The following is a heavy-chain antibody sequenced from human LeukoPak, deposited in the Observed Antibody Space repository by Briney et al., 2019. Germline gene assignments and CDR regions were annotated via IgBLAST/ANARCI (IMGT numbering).Heavy chain of an antibody. CDR2: IYYSGST. CDR3: ARATRGYSYVYFDY. J-gene: IGHJ4*02. D-gene: IGHD5-18*01. V-gene: IGHV4-59*01. CDR1: GGSISSYY. Sequence: SETLSLXCTVSGGSISSYYWSWIRQPPGKELEWIGYIYYSGSTNYNPSLKSRVTISVDTSKNQFSLTLSSVTAADTAVYYCARATRGYSYVYFDYWGQGTLVTVSS.